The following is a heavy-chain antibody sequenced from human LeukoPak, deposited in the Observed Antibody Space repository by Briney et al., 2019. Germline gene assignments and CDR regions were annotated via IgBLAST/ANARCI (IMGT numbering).Heavy chain of an antibody. D-gene: IGHD6-19*01. Sequence: GGSLRLSCAASGFTFSSYCMNWVRQAPGKGLEWVSSISSSSSYIYYADSVKGRFTISRDNAKNSLYLQMNSLRAEDTAVYYCAREQWPNWFDPWGQGTLVTVSS. CDR3: AREQWPNWFDP. J-gene: IGHJ5*02. V-gene: IGHV3-21*01. CDR2: ISSSSSYI. CDR1: GFTFSSYC.